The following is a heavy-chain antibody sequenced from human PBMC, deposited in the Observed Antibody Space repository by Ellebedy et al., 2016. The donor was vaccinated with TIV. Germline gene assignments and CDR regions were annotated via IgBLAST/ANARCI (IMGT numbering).Heavy chain of an antibody. CDR3: ARTMVRGVITHVFDY. CDR2: ISYTGGP. D-gene: IGHD3-10*01. V-gene: IGHV4-59*03. J-gene: IGHJ4*02. CDR1: GGSISSDY. Sequence: MPSETLSLTCTVSGGSISSDYWRWVRQPPGKGLVWIGYISYTGGPNYNTSLKSRITISLDTSKNQLSLNLSSVTAADTALYYCARTMVRGVITHVFDYWGQGTLVTVSS.